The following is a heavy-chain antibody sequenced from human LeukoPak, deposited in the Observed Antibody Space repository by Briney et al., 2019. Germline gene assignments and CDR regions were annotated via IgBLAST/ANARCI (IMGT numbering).Heavy chain of an antibody. Sequence: GGSLRLSCAASGFTFSSYGMHWVRQAPGKGLEWVAFIRYDGSNKYYADSVKGRFTISRDNSKNTLYLQMNSLRAEDTAVYYCAKGGSGSYYHYYYYMDVWGKGTTVTISS. D-gene: IGHD3-10*01. J-gene: IGHJ6*03. CDR1: GFTFSSYG. CDR2: IRYDGSNK. V-gene: IGHV3-30*02. CDR3: AKGGSGSYYHYYYYMDV.